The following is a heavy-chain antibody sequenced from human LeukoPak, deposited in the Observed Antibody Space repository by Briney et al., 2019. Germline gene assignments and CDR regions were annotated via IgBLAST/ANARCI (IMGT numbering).Heavy chain of an antibody. CDR3: ATGDYGSGSFYAGLGDY. V-gene: IGHV1-46*01. D-gene: IGHD3-10*01. Sequence: GASVEVSCKASGYTFTNYYIHWVRQAPGQGLEWMGIINPSGGSTGYAQKFQGRVTMTRDTSTSTVYMELSSLRSEDTAVYYCATGDYGSGSFYAGLGDYWGQGTLVTVSS. J-gene: IGHJ4*02. CDR2: INPSGGST. CDR1: GYTFTNYY.